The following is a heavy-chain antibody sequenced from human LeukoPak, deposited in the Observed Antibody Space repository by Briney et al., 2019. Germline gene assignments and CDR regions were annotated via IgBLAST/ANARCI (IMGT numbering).Heavy chain of an antibody. CDR2: IYYSGST. D-gene: IGHD3-10*01. J-gene: IGHJ4*02. V-gene: IGHV4-59*01. Sequence: NPGGSLRLSCAASGFTFSSYGMSWIRQPPGKGLEWIGYIYYSGSTNYNPSLKSRVTISVDTSKNQFSLKLSSVTAADTAVYYCARGQEDYYGSGSYYTTYKYYFDYWGQGTLVTVSP. CDR3: ARGQEDYYGSGSYYTTYKYYFDY. CDR1: GFTFSSYG.